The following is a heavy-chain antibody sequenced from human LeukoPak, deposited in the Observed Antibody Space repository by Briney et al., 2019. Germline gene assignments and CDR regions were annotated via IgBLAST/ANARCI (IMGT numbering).Heavy chain of an antibody. Sequence: PSETLSLTCTVSGGSISGYYWSWIRQSPGKGLEWIGYIYYSGSTNYNPSLKSRVTISVDTSKNQFSLKLRSVTAADTAVYYCARATYYYESSGYYIDALDIWGQGTMVTVSS. CDR3: ARATYYYESSGYYIDALDI. J-gene: IGHJ3*02. CDR1: GGSISGYY. CDR2: IYYSGST. V-gene: IGHV4-59*01. D-gene: IGHD3-22*01.